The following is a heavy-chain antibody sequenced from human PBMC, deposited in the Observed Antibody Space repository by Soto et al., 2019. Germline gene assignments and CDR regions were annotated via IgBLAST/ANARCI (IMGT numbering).Heavy chain of an antibody. CDR3: ARGSRFLVRGGAFDI. CDR2: INPNSGGT. Sequence: ASVKVSCKASGYTFTGYYMHWVRQAPGQGLEWMGWINPNSGGTNYAQKFQGRVTMTRDTSISTAYMELSRLRSDDTAVYYCARGSRFLVRGGAFDICGQGRMVTVSS. D-gene: IGHD3-10*01. CDR1: GYTFTGYY. J-gene: IGHJ3*02. V-gene: IGHV1-2*02.